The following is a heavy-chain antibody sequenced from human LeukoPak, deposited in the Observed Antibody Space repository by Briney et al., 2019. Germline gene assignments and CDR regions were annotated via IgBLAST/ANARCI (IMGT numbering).Heavy chain of an antibody. Sequence: GGSLRLSCAASGFTFSSYAMSWVRQAPGKGLEWVSAISGSGGSTYYADSVKGRFTISRDNSKSTLYLQMNSLRAEDTAVYYCAREILTYCSSTSCYLFWGQGTLVTVSS. V-gene: IGHV3-23*01. CDR1: GFTFSSYA. J-gene: IGHJ4*02. CDR2: ISGSGGST. CDR3: AREILTYCSSTSCYLF. D-gene: IGHD2-2*01.